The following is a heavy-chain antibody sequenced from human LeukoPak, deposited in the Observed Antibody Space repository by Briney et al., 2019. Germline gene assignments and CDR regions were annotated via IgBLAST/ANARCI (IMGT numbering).Heavy chain of an antibody. D-gene: IGHD5-18*01. J-gene: IGHJ5*02. V-gene: IGHV4-59*08. CDR3: ARQSLSHTAMAAWFDP. Sequence: SETLSLTCTVSGGSISSYYWSWIRQPPGKGLEWSGYIYYSGSTNYNPSLKSRVTISVDTSKNQFSLKLSSVTAADTAVYYCARQSLSHTAMAAWFDPWGQGTLVTVSS. CDR2: IYYSGST. CDR1: GGSISSYY.